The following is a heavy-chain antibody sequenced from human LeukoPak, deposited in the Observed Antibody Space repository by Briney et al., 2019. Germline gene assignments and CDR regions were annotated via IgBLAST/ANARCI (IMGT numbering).Heavy chain of an antibody. CDR1: GYTFTDYA. Sequence: ASVKVSCKASGYTFTDYAMNWVRQAPGQGLEWMGWINANTGDTMYDQSFTGRFVFSLDTSVSTAYLQLSSLKSEDTAVYYCARAPYELWSEVALLEPYMDVWGKGTTVTVS. CDR2: INANTGDT. J-gene: IGHJ6*03. V-gene: IGHV7-4-1*02. D-gene: IGHD3-16*01. CDR3: ARAPYELWSEVALLEPYMDV.